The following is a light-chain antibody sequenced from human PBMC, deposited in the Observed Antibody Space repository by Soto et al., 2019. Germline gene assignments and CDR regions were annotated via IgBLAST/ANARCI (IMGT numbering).Light chain of an antibody. Sequence: QSVLTQPPSASGTPGQRAIISCSGSTSNFGGNSANWYQQFPGTAPKVLIYSNNQRPSGVPDRFSGSKSGTSASLAISGLQSEDEADYYCAAWDDSLNGWVFGGGTKVTVL. CDR1: TSNFGGNS. CDR3: AAWDDSLNGWV. CDR2: SNN. J-gene: IGLJ3*02. V-gene: IGLV1-44*01.